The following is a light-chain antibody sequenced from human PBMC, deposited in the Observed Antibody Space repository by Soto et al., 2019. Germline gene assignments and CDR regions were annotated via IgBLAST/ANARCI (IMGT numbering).Light chain of an antibody. J-gene: IGLJ1*01. CDR1: SSDVGGYNY. Sequence: QSVLTQPASVSGSPGQSITISCTGTSSDVGGYNYVSWYQQHPGKAPKLMIYEVSNRPSGVSNRFSGSKSGNTASLTISGLQAEDEADYYCSSYKRRTTPNLFGTGP. CDR2: EVS. V-gene: IGLV2-14*01. CDR3: SSYKRRTTPNL.